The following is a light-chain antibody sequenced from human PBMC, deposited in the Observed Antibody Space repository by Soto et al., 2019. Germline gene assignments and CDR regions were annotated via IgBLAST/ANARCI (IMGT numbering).Light chain of an antibody. CDR3: QQRSNWPT. CDR2: DAS. V-gene: IGKV3-11*01. CDR1: QSVNSY. J-gene: IGKJ5*01. Sequence: EIVLTQSPATLSLSPGERATLSCRASQSVNSYLAWYQQKPGQAPRLLIYDASNRATGIPARFSGSGSGTDFTLTISSLEPEDFAAYYCQQRSNWPTFGQGTRLEIK.